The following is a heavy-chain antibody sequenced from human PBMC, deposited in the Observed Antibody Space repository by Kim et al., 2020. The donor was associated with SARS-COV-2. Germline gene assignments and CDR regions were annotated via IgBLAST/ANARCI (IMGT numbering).Heavy chain of an antibody. CDR3: AKTGYSSSWYVGY. Sequence: SYNQSLKRRVTISVDTSNNQFSLKLRSVTAADTAVYYCAKTGYSSSWYVGYWGQGTLVTVSS. V-gene: IGHV4-39*01. D-gene: IGHD6-13*01. J-gene: IGHJ4*02.